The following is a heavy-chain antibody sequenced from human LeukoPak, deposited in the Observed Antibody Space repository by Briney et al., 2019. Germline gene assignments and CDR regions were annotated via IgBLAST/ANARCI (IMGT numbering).Heavy chain of an antibody. CDR2: ISAGNGNT. CDR3: AARGDTAMVTWYFDL. D-gene: IGHD5-18*01. Sequence: ASVKVSCKASGYTFTSYAIHWVRQAPGQRLEWMGWISAGNGNTKYSQNFQGRVTFISNTSATTAFMELSSLRSEDTAVYYCAARGDTAMVTWYFDLWGRGTLVTVSS. CDR1: GYTFTSYA. V-gene: IGHV1-3*01. J-gene: IGHJ2*01.